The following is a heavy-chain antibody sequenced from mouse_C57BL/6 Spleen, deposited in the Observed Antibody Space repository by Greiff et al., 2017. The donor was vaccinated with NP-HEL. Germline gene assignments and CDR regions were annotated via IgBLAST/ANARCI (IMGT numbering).Heavy chain of an antibody. J-gene: IGHJ2*01. Sequence: QVQLQQPGAELVKPGASVKLSCKASGYTFTSYWMHWVKQRPGQGLEWIGMIHPNSGSTNYNEKFKSKATLTVDKSSSTAYMQLSSLTSEDSAVYYCARRGDGNYGYFDYWGQGTTLTVSS. CDR1: GYTFTSYW. V-gene: IGHV1-64*01. D-gene: IGHD2-1*01. CDR2: IHPNSGST. CDR3: ARRGDGNYGYFDY.